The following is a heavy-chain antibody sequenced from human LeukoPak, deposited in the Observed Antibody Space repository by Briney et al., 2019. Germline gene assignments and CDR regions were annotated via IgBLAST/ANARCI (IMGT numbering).Heavy chain of an antibody. CDR3: ARGSGVLLWVDALPYFDY. CDR1: GGSFSGYY. J-gene: IGHJ4*02. V-gene: IGHV4-34*01. D-gene: IGHD3-10*01. CDR2: INHSGST. Sequence: SETPSLTCAVYGGSFSGYYWSWIRQPPGKGLEWIGEINHSGSTNYNPSLKSRVTISVDTSKNQFSLKMSSVTATDTAVYDCARGSGVLLWVDALPYFDYWGQGTMVTVSS.